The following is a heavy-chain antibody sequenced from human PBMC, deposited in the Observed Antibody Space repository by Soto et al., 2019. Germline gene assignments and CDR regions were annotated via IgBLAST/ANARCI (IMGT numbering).Heavy chain of an antibody. J-gene: IGHJ6*02. D-gene: IGHD5-12*01. CDR3: ARGTWVATTADYYLDS. V-gene: IGHV1-3*01. CDR1: GYTFTNYA. Sequence: GASVKVSCKASGYTFTNYAIHWVRQAPGQRLEWMGWINAGNGKTKYSQNFQGRVTITRDTSASIVYMEVNSLRSEDTALYYCARGTWVATTADYYLDSWGQGTTVTVS. CDR2: INAGNGKT.